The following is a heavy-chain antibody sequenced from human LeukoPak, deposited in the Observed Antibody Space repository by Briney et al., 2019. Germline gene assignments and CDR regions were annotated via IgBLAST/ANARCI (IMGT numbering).Heavy chain of an antibody. J-gene: IGHJ4*02. V-gene: IGHV1-58*01. CDR3: AADRYGSGSPRY. CDR2: IVVGSGNT. Sequence: GASVKVSCKASGFTFTSSAVQWVRQARGQRLEWIGWIVVGSGNTNYSQKFQERVTITRDMSTSTAYMELSSLRSEDTAVYYCAADRYGSGSPRYWGQGTLVTVSS. CDR1: GFTFTSSA. D-gene: IGHD3-10*01.